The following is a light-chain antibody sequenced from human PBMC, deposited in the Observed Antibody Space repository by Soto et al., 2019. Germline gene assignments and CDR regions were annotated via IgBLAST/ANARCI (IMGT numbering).Light chain of an antibody. V-gene: IGKV1-27*01. CDR3: QQFNTAPLT. J-gene: IGKJ5*01. Sequence: DIQMTQSPSSLSASVGDRVTITCRASQDISVYLAWYQQKPGKVPKLLIYSASTLQSGVPSRFSGSGSGTDFTLTISSLQPEDGATYYCQQFNTAPLTFGQGTRLEMK. CDR1: QDISVY. CDR2: SAS.